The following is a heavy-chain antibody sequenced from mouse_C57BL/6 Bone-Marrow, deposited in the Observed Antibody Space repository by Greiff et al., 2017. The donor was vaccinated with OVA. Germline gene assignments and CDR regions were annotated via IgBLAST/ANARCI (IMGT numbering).Heavy chain of an antibody. V-gene: IGHV5-4*01. CDR3: AREGYEDYFDY. J-gene: IGHJ2*01. D-gene: IGHD2-10*02. CDR2: ISDGGSYT. Sequence: EVQLVESGGGLVKPGGSLKLSCAASGFTFSSYAMSWVRQTPEKRLEWVATISDGGSYTYYPDTVKGRFTISRDNAKNNLYLQMSHLKSEDTAMYYCAREGYEDYFDYWGQGTTLTVSS. CDR1: GFTFSSYA.